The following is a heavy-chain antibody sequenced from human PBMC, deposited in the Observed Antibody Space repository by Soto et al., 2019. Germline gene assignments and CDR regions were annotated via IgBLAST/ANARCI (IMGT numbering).Heavy chain of an antibody. CDR2: ISPYNANT. Sequence: QVQLVQSGDEVKKPGASVKVSCKASGYTFTSSGISWVRQAPGQGLEWLGWISPYNANTHFAQNLQGRVTMATDTSRRKVFVALRGLTADGTGVYDCARYPQLRRSLSGCGYAFDIWGQGTVVTVSS. V-gene: IGHV1-18*01. D-gene: IGHD6-25*01. CDR3: ARYPQLRRSLSGCGYAFDI. CDR1: GYTFTSSG. J-gene: IGHJ3*02.